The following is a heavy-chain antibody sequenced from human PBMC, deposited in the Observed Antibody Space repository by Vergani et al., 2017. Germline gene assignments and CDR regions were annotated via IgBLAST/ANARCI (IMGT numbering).Heavy chain of an antibody. CDR3: EAGTYYIPWS. J-gene: IGHJ5*02. D-gene: IGHD3-10*01. Sequence: QLQLQESGPGLVKPSETLSLTCNISGGSITSSSYYWGWIRQPPGKGLEWIGSVYYSWTTYYNPSLKSRVTISVDTSKNQFSLNLTSVTAADTAVYYCEAGTYYIPWSWGQGTLVTVSS. CDR1: GGSITSSSYY. V-gene: IGHV4-39*01. CDR2: VYYSWTT.